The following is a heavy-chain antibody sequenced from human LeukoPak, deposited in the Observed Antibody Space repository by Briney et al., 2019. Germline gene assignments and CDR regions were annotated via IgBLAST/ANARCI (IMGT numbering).Heavy chain of an antibody. Sequence: SETLSLTCTVSGGSISSSSYYWGWIRQPPGTGLEWIGSIYYSGSTYYNPSLKSRVTISVDTSKNQFSLKLSSVTAADTAVYYCARHSESYDYVWGSYRLLFDYWGQGALVTVSS. CDR2: IYYSGST. CDR3: ARHSESYDYVWGSYRLLFDY. CDR1: GGSISSSSYY. V-gene: IGHV4-39*01. D-gene: IGHD3-16*02. J-gene: IGHJ4*02.